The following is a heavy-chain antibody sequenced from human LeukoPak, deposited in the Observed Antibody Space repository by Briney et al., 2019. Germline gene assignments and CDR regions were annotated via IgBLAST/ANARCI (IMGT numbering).Heavy chain of an antibody. D-gene: IGHD3-16*01. V-gene: IGHV3-23*01. Sequence: GGSLRLSCAASGFTFSSYAMSWVRQAPGKGLEWVSAISGSGGSTNYADSVKGRFTISRDNAKSTLYLQMSSLRAEDTAVYYCTRDLGGTSWGEWNYWGQGTLVTVSS. CDR1: GFTFSSYA. J-gene: IGHJ4*02. CDR3: TRDLGGTSWGEWNY. CDR2: ISGSGGST.